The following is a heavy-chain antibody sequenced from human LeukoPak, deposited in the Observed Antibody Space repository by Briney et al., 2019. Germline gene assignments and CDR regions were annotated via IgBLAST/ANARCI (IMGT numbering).Heavy chain of an antibody. CDR2: INPNSGGT. V-gene: IGHV1-2*02. J-gene: IGHJ5*02. CDR1: GYTFTGYY. CDR3: AIAARPPDNWFDP. Sequence: ASVKVSCKASGYTFTGYYMHWLRQAPGQGLEWMGWINPNSGGTNYAQKFQGRVTMTRDTSISTAYMELSRLRSDDTAVYYCAIAARPPDNWFDPWGQGTLVTVSS. D-gene: IGHD6-6*01.